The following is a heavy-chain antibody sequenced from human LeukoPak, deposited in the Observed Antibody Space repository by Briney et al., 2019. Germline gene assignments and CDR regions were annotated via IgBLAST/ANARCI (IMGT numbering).Heavy chain of an antibody. CDR3: ARIPGRLRADYYYYYYMDV. J-gene: IGHJ6*03. V-gene: IGHV4-4*07. Sequence: SETLSLTCTVSGGSISSYYWSWIRQPAGKGLEWIGHISTSGSTKYKPSLKSRVTISIDMSKNSFSLNLNSVTAADTAVYFCARIPGRLRADYYYYYYMDVWGKGTTVTVSS. CDR2: ISTSGST. D-gene: IGHD5-12*01. CDR1: GGSISSYY.